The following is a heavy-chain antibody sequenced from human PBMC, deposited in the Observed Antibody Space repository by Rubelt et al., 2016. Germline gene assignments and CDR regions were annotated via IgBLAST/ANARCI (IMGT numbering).Heavy chain of an antibody. Sequence: QVQLVQSGAEVKKPGASVKVSCKASGYTFTGYYMHWVRQAPGQGLEWMGWINPNSGGTNYAQKLQGRVTRTRDTSVSTAYMELSRLTSDDTAVYYCARGNSGYDYGLDYWGQGTLVTVSS. V-gene: IGHV1-2*02. CDR2: INPNSGGT. D-gene: IGHD5-12*01. CDR3: ARGNSGYDYGLDY. J-gene: IGHJ4*02. CDR1: GYTFTGYY.